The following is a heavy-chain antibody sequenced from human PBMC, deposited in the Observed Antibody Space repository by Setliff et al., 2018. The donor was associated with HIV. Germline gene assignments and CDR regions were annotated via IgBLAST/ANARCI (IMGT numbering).Heavy chain of an antibody. V-gene: IGHV4-38-2*01. J-gene: IGHJ6*02. CDR3: ARRLQFLEFLHGVGGLDV. CDR1: GGSFSGYY. CDR2: IYHSGTT. D-gene: IGHD3-3*01. Sequence: SETLSLTCAVYGGSFSGYYWGWIRQPPGKGLELIGSIYHSGTTYYNPSLKSRVTISVDTSKNQFSLKLSSATAADTAVYYCARRLQFLEFLHGVGGLDVWGQGTTVTVSS.